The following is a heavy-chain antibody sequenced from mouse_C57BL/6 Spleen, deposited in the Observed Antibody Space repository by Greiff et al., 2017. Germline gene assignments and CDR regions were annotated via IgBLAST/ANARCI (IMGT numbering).Heavy chain of an antibody. J-gene: IGHJ4*01. CDR3: ARGGDYGSSLYYAMDD. V-gene: IGHV1-52*01. CDR2: IDPSDSAT. D-gene: IGHD1-1*01. CDR1: GYTFTSYW. Sequence: QVQLKQPGAELVRPGSSVKLSCKASGYTFTSYWMHWVKQRPIQGLEWIGNIDPSDSATHYNQKFKDKATLTVDKSSSTAYMQLSSLTSEDSAVXYCARGGDYGSSLYYAMDDWGQGTSVTVSS.